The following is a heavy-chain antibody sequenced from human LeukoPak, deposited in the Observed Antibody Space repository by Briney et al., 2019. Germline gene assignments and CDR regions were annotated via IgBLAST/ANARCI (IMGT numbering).Heavy chain of an antibody. D-gene: IGHD3-10*02. CDR1: GFIFSSYA. CDR3: AELGITMIGGV. Sequence: GGSLRLSCAASGFIFSSYAMSWVRQAPGKGLEGVSYISSSGSTIYYADSVKGRFTISRDNAKNSLYLQMNSLRAEDTAVYYCAELGITMIGGVWGKGTTVTISS. CDR2: ISSSGSTI. V-gene: IGHV3-48*03. J-gene: IGHJ6*04.